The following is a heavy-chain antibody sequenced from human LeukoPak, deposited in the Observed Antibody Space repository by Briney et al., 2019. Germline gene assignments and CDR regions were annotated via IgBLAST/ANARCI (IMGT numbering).Heavy chain of an antibody. Sequence: SVKVSCKASGGTFSSYAISWVRQAPGQGLEWMGGIIPIFGTANYAQKFQGRVTITAGESTSTAYMELSSLRSEDTAVYYCARVPLGYYYDSSGYYLGYWGQGTLVTVSS. J-gene: IGHJ4*02. D-gene: IGHD3-22*01. V-gene: IGHV1-69*13. CDR3: ARVPLGYYYDSSGYYLGY. CDR1: GGTFSSYA. CDR2: IIPIFGTA.